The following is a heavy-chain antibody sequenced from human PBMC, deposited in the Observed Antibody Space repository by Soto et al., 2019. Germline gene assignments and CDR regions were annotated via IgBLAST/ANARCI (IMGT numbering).Heavy chain of an antibody. CDR2: CSGGSSST. CDR3: ATRTYSSGWSSYYFDS. Sequence: EVQLLESGGGLVQPGGSLRLSCAASGFTFSSYAMNWVRQAPGKGLDWVSTCSGGSSSTYYADSLKGRFTISRDNSKITLYLQMDSLRPEDTAVYYCATRTYSSGWSSYYFDSWGQGTLVTVSS. V-gene: IGHV3-23*01. D-gene: IGHD6-13*01. J-gene: IGHJ4*02. CDR1: GFTFSSYA.